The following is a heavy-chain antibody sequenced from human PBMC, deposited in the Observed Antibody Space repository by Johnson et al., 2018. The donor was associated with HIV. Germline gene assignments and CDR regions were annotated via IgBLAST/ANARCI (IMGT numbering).Heavy chain of an antibody. D-gene: IGHD6-13*01. CDR1: GFTFSSYG. J-gene: IGHJ3*02. V-gene: IGHV3-30*03. CDR3: ARAMTSSWYGGGFDPFDM. CDR2: ISYDGSNK. Sequence: QVQLVESGGGVVQPGRSLRLSCAASGFTFSSYGMHWVRQAPGKGLEWVAVISYDGSNKYYAGSVKGRFTISRDNSKNTLYLQMNSLSAEDTAVYYCARAMTSSWYGGGFDPFDMWGQGTMVTVSS.